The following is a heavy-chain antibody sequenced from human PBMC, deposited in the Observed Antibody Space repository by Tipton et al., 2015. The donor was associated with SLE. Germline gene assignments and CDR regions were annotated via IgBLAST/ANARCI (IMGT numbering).Heavy chain of an antibody. J-gene: IGHJ4*02. Sequence: TLSLTCTVSGSPIRSFYWTWIRQPPGRRLEWIGHISFSGTVTYNPSLRGRVTISLDTSKNQFSLKLSSVTAADTAVYYCARDFVDTAMAGVDYWGQGTLVTVSS. V-gene: IGHV4-59*12. CDR3: ARDFVDTAMAGVDY. CDR1: GSPIRSFY. D-gene: IGHD5-18*01. CDR2: ISFSGTV.